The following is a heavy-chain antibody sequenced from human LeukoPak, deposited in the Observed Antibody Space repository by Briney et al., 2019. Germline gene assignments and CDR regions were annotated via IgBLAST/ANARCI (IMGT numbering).Heavy chain of an antibody. CDR2: ISAYNGNT. CDR3: ARDGGYDSSGYRYYFDY. D-gene: IGHD3-22*01. J-gene: IGHJ4*02. CDR1: GYTLTELS. V-gene: IGHV1-18*01. Sequence: ASVKVSCKVSGYTLTELSMHWVRQAPGQGLEWMGWISAYNGNTNYAQKLQGRVTMTTDTSTSTAYMELRSLRSDDTAVYYCARDGGYDSSGYRYYFDYWGQGTLVTVSS.